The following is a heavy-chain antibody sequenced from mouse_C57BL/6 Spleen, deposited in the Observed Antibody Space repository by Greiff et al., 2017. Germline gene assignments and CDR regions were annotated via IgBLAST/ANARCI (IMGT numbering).Heavy chain of an antibody. CDR1: GYAFSSSW. Sequence: QVQLKESGPELVKPGASVKISCKASGYAFSSSWMNWVKQRPGKGLEWIGRIYPGDGDTNYNGKFKGKATLTADKSSSTAYMQLSSLTSEDSAVYFCARGAYYDGRSWEFDYWGQGTTLTVSS. CDR2: IYPGDGDT. J-gene: IGHJ2*01. CDR3: ARGAYYDGRSWEFDY. V-gene: IGHV1-82*01. D-gene: IGHD1-1*01.